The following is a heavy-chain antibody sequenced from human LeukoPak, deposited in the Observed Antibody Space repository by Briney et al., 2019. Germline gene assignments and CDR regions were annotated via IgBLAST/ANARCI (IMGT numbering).Heavy chain of an antibody. J-gene: IGHJ4*02. D-gene: IGHD4-17*01. V-gene: IGHV3-23*01. Sequence: PGGSLRLSCAASGFTFSSYAMSWVRQAPGKGPEWVSVISGSGGSTYYADSVKGRFTISRDNSKNTLYLQMSSLRAEDTAVYYCAKERAPRVTTGGFDYWGQGTLVTVSS. CDR2: ISGSGGST. CDR3: AKERAPRVTTGGFDY. CDR1: GFTFSSYA.